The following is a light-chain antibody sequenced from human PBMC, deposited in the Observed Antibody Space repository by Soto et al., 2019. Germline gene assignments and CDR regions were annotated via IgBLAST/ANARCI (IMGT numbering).Light chain of an antibody. J-gene: IGLJ2*01. Sequence: QSVLTQPPSASGSPGQSVTIFCTGTSSDIGGYNSVSWYQHSPGKAPKLILYEGTNRPSGVPNRFSGSKSGNTASLTVSGLQAEDEGDYYCSSYAGNHILAFGGGTKLTVL. CDR2: EGT. V-gene: IGLV2-8*01. CDR3: SSYAGNHILA. CDR1: SSDIGGYNS.